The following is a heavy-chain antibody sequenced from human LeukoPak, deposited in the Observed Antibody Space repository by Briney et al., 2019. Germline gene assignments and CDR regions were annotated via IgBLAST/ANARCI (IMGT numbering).Heavy chain of an antibody. D-gene: IGHD5-12*01. J-gene: IGHJ4*02. V-gene: IGHV1-3*01. Sequence: GASVKVSCTASGYTFTSYAMHWVRQAPGQRLEWMGWINAGNGNTKYSQKFQGRVTITRDTSASTAYMELSSLRSQDTAVYYCARTLYPRGYSGYDLRYYFDYWGQGTLVTVSS. CDR2: INAGNGNT. CDR3: ARTLYPRGYSGYDLRYYFDY. CDR1: GYTFTSYA.